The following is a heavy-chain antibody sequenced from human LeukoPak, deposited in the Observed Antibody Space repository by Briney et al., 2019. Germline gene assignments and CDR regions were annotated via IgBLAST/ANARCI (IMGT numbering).Heavy chain of an antibody. CDR2: IRYDGSKK. Sequence: EGSLRLSCAASGFTFSSYGMHWVRQAPGKGLEWVAFIRYDGSKKYYADSVKGRFTFSRDNSKNTLYLQMNSLKTEDTAVYYCTRLVGATQNDAFDIWGQRTMVTVSS. V-gene: IGHV3-30*02. J-gene: IGHJ3*02. CDR3: TRLVGATQNDAFDI. CDR1: GFTFSSYG. D-gene: IGHD1-26*01.